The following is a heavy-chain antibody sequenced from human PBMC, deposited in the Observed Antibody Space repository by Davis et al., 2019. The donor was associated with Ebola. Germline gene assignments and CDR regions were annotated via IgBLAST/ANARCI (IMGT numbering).Heavy chain of an antibody. V-gene: IGHV1-18*01. CDR1: GYTFTSYG. Sequence: ASVKVSCKAAGYTFTSYGFSWVRQAPGQGLEWLGWISAYSGDTNYAQKLQGRATVTTDTSTSTVYMELRSLRSDDTAVYYCARASATSPSGMDVWGQGTTVTVSS. J-gene: IGHJ6*02. CDR3: ARASATSPSGMDV. CDR2: ISAYSGDT. D-gene: IGHD5-24*01.